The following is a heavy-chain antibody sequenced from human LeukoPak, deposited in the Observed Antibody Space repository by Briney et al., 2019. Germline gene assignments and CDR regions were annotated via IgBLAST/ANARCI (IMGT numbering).Heavy chain of an antibody. CDR3: AREGLLGDHDAFDI. V-gene: IGHV4-59*01. CDR1: GGSISSYY. Sequence: KPSQTLSLTCTVSGGSISSYYWSWIRQPPGKGLEWIGYIYYSGSTNYNPSLKSRVTISVDTSKNQFSLKLSSVTAADTAVYYCAREGLLGDHDAFDIWGQGTMVTVSS. CDR2: IYYSGST. J-gene: IGHJ3*02. D-gene: IGHD3-10*01.